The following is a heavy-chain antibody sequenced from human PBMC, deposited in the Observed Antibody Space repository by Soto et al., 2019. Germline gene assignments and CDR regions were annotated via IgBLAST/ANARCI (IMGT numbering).Heavy chain of an antibody. CDR2: ILPVFGTQ. CDR1: GGIYNSFA. CDR3: ARSAAAGRTGSLDV. V-gene: IGHV1-69*06. J-gene: IGHJ6*02. Sequence: ASVKVSCKASGGIYNSFAISWVRQAPGQGLEWMGGILPVFGTQSNSPNFQGRITITADRSTATAYMELSSLRFEDTAVYYCARSAAAGRTGSLDVWGQGTRVTVYS. D-gene: IGHD6-13*01.